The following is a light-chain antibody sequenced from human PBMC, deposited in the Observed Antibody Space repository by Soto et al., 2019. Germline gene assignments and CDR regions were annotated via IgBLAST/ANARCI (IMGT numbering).Light chain of an antibody. J-gene: IGKJ3*01. V-gene: IGKV3-11*01. CDR1: QSISSY. CDR3: QQRSNWPPFT. CDR2: DVS. Sequence: EIVLTQSPATLSLSPGEGATLSCRASQSISSYLAWYQQKPGQAPRLLLYDVSNRAPGIPARFSGSGSGTDFTLTISSLEPEDFAVYYCQQRSNWPPFTFGPGTKVDIK.